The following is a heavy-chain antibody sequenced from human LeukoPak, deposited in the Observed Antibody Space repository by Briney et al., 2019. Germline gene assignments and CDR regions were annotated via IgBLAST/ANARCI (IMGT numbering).Heavy chain of an antibody. CDR1: GGSISSYY. D-gene: IGHD3-22*01. CDR3: ARHTSGYYYDSSGLNWFDP. Sequence: SETLSLTCTVSGGSISSYYWSWIRQPPGKGLEWIGYIYYSGSNNYNPSLKSRVTISVDTSKNQFSLKLSSVTAADTAVYYCARHTSGYYYDSSGLNWFDPWGQGTLVTVSS. J-gene: IGHJ5*02. V-gene: IGHV4-59*08. CDR2: IYYSGSN.